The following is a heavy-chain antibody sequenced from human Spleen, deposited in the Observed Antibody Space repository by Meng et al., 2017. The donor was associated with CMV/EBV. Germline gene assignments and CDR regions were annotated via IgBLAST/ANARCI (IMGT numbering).Heavy chain of an antibody. CDR1: GFTFSTYP. Sequence: GESLKISCAASGFTFSTYPMHWVRQAPGKGLEWVALISYEGSNTYYADSVKGRFTISRDNSKNTLYLQMNSLRAEDTAVYYCAKNGYGVKRDYFDYWGQGTLVTVS. V-gene: IGHV3-30-3*02. J-gene: IGHJ4*02. CDR2: ISYEGSNT. D-gene: IGHD4-17*01. CDR3: AKNGYGVKRDYFDY.